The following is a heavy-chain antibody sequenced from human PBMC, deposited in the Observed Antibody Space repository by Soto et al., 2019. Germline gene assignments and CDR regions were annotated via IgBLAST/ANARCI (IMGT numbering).Heavy chain of an antibody. V-gene: IGHV4-34*01. D-gene: IGHD6-19*01. CDR3: VVAVAGPNYFDY. CDR1: GGSFSGYY. Sequence: QVQLQQWGAGLLKPSETLSLTCAVYGGSFSGYYWSWIRQPPGKGLEWIGEINHSGSNNYNPSLKSRVAKSVDTSKSQFSLELSSGTAADTGVYYCVVAVAGPNYFDYWGQGTLVTVSS. J-gene: IGHJ4*02. CDR2: INHSGSN.